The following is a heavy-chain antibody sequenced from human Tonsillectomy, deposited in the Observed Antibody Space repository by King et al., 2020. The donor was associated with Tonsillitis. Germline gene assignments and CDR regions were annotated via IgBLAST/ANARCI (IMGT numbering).Heavy chain of an antibody. V-gene: IGHV4-59*01. CDR3: ARGPNGGNLLFHV. D-gene: IGHD4-23*01. CDR2: IFDNGNT. J-gene: IGHJ3*01. CDR1: GGSISSYH. Sequence: VQLQESGPGLVKPSETLSLTCTVSGGSISSYHWSWIRQPPGKGLEWIGYIFDNGNTNYNPSLNSRVTMSVDTSKNQFSLRLRSVTAADTAVYYCARGPNGGNLLFHVWGQGTMVTGSS.